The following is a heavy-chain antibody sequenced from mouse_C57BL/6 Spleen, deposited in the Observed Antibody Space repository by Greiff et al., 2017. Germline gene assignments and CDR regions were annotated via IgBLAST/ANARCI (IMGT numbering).Heavy chain of an antibody. V-gene: IGHV1-53*01. Sequence: QVQLQQPGTELVKPGASVKLSCKASGYTFTSYWMHWVKQRPGQGLEWIGNINPSNGGTNYNEKFKSKDTLTVDKSSSTAYMQLSSLTSEDSAVYYCARGGYYYGSSYVYFDYWGQGTTLTVSS. CDR2: INPSNGGT. D-gene: IGHD1-1*01. J-gene: IGHJ2*01. CDR1: GYTFTSYW. CDR3: ARGGYYYGSSYVYFDY.